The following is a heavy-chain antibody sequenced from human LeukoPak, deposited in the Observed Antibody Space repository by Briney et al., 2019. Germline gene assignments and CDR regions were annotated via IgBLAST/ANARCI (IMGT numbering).Heavy chain of an antibody. D-gene: IGHD1-14*01. V-gene: IGHV4-31*03. J-gene: IGHJ4*02. CDR3: AREKSMDPTIDY. CDR2: IYYSGST. CDR1: GGSISSGGYY. Sequence: SQTLSLTCTVSGGSISSGGYYWSWIRQHPGKGLEWIGYIYYSGSTYYNPSLKSRVTISVDTSKNQFSLKLSSVTAADTAVYYCAREKSMDPTIDYWGQGTLVTVSP.